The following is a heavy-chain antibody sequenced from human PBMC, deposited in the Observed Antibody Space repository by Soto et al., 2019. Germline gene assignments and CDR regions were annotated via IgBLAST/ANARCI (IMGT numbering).Heavy chain of an antibody. D-gene: IGHD6-19*01. CDR1: GYTFTSYD. Sequence: ASVKVSCKASGYTFTSYDINWVRQATGQGLEWMGWMHPNSGNTGFAQKLQGRLSMTRDTSISTAYMELSSLRSEDTAVYFYARGLDRAVAGYWGQGTPVTVSS. CDR2: MHPNSGNT. V-gene: IGHV1-8*01. J-gene: IGHJ4*02. CDR3: ARGLDRAVAGY.